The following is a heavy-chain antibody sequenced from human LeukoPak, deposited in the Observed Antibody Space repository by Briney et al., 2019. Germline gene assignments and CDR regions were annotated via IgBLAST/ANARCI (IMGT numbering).Heavy chain of an antibody. D-gene: IGHD2-2*01. J-gene: IGHJ5*02. Sequence: SQTLLLTCAISGDSVSSNSVTWNWIRQSPSRGLEWLGRTYYRSTWYNDYAVSVRGRITVNPDTSKNQFSLHLNSVTPEDTAVYYCARRLTQYDCFDPWGQGILVTASS. V-gene: IGHV6-1*01. CDR2: TYYRSTWYN. CDR1: GDSVSSNSVT. CDR3: ARRLTQYDCFDP.